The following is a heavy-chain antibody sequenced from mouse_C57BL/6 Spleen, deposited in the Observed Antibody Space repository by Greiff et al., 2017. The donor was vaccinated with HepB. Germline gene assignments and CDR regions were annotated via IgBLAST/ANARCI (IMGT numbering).Heavy chain of an antibody. J-gene: IGHJ1*03. V-gene: IGHV5-12*01. CDR3: ARHRLLRSPLGDFDV. CDR2: ISNGGGST. Sequence: DVHLVESGGGLVQPGGSLKLSCAASGFTFSDYYMYWVRQTPEKRLEWVAYISNGGGSTYYPDTVKGRFTISRDNAKNTLYLQMSRLKSEDTAMYYCARHRLLRSPLGDFDVWGTGTTVTVSS. CDR1: GFTFSDYY. D-gene: IGHD1-1*01.